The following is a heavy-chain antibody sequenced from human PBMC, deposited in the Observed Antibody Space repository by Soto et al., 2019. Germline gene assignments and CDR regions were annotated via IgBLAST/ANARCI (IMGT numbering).Heavy chain of an antibody. D-gene: IGHD3-16*02. CDR3: ARIKLSAYYYYGMDV. V-gene: IGHV2-70*11. J-gene: IGHJ6*02. CDR1: WFSPPTSGMC. CDR2: IDWDDDK. Sequence: ESGPTPVNPAQTLTLTCTFSWFSPPTSGMCVSWLRQPPGKALEWLARIDWDDDKYYSTSLKTRLTISKDTSKNQVVLTMTNMDPVDTATYYCARIKLSAYYYYGMDVWGQGTTVTVSS.